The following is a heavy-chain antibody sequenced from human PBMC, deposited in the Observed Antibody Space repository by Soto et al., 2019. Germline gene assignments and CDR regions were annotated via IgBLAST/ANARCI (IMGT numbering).Heavy chain of an antibody. CDR1: GFTFSSYG. CDR3: ARDYADYGDYILHY. J-gene: IGHJ4*02. Sequence: GGSLRLSCAASGFTFSSYGMHWVRQAPGKGLEWVAVIWYDGSNKYYADSVKGRFTISRDNSKNTLYLQMNSLRAEDTAVYYCARDYADYGDYILHYWGQGTLVTVSS. V-gene: IGHV3-33*01. CDR2: IWYDGSNK. D-gene: IGHD4-17*01.